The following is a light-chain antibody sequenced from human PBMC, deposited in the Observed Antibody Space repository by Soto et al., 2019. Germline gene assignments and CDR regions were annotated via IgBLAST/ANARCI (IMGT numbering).Light chain of an antibody. J-gene: IGKJ4*01. CDR2: GAS. CDR3: QQYRSSPLT. Sequence: EIVLTQSPGTLSLSPGERATLSCRASQSVSSNYLAWYQQKPGQAPRLLIYGASSRATGIPDRFSGSGSGTDFILTISRLEPEDFAVYHCQQYRSSPLTFGGGTKVEIK. CDR1: QSVSSNY. V-gene: IGKV3-20*01.